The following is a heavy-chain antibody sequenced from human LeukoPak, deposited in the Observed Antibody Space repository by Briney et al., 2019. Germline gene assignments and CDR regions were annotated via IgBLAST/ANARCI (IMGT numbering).Heavy chain of an antibody. CDR1: GGSISSSSYY. Sequence: SETLSLTCTVSGGSISSSSYYWGWIRQPPGKGLEWIGSIYYSGSTYYNPSLKSRVTISVDTSKNQFSLKLSSVTAADTAVYYCARHSSTGAEAFDYWGQGTLVTVSS. CDR3: ARHSSTGAEAFDY. CDR2: IYYSGST. D-gene: IGHD3-10*01. J-gene: IGHJ4*02. V-gene: IGHV4-39*01.